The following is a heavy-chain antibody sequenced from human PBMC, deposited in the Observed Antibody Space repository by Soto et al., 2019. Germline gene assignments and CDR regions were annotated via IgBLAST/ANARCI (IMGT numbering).Heavy chain of an antibody. J-gene: IGHJ3*02. CDR2: IIPIFGIA. CDR3: ARDLAVAGTWEHDAFDI. Sequence: KHPVASVKFSCKASGGTFSNYAISWVRQAPGQGLEWMGGIIPIFGIANYAQKFQGRVTITADESTSTAYMELSSLRSEDTAVYYCARDLAVAGTWEHDAFDIWGQGTMVTVSS. CDR1: GGTFSNYA. V-gene: IGHV1-69*13. D-gene: IGHD6-19*01.